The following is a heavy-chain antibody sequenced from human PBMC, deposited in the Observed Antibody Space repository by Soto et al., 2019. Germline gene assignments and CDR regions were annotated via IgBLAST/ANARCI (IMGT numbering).Heavy chain of an antibody. CDR2: IYYSGST. J-gene: IGHJ4*02. Sequence: QLQLQESGPGLVKPSETLSLTCTVSGGSISSSSYYWGWIRQPPGKGLEWIGSIYYSGSTYYNPSLKSRVTISVDTSKNQFSLKLSSVTAADTAVYYCARQSSTSLYYFDYWGQGTLVTVSS. D-gene: IGHD2-2*01. CDR3: ARQSSTSLYYFDY. CDR1: GGSISSSSYY. V-gene: IGHV4-39*01.